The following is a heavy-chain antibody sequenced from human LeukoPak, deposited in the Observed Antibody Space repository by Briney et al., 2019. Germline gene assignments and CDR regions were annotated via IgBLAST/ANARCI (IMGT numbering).Heavy chain of an antibody. J-gene: IGHJ6*02. CDR3: ARDGTGMDV. CDR2: IYYSGGT. Sequence: SETLSLTCTVSGGSISSYYWSWIRQPPGKGLEWIGYIYYSGGTYYNPSLKSRVTISVDTSKNQFSLKLSSVTAADTAVYYCARDGTGMDVWGQGTTVTVSS. V-gene: IGHV4-59*12. CDR1: GGSISSYY.